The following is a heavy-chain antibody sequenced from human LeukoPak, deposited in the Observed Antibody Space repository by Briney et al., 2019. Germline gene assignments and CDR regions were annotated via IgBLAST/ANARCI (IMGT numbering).Heavy chain of an antibody. CDR3: ARGGLISLANTPLGAFDI. Sequence: SETLSLTCTVSGGSISSYYWSWIRQPPGKGLEWIGYTYYSGSTNYNPSLKSRVTISVDTSKNQFSLKLSSVTAADTAVYYCARGGLISLANTPLGAFDIWGQGTMVSVSS. V-gene: IGHV4-59*08. D-gene: IGHD3/OR15-3a*01. CDR1: GGSISSYY. CDR2: TYYSGST. J-gene: IGHJ3*02.